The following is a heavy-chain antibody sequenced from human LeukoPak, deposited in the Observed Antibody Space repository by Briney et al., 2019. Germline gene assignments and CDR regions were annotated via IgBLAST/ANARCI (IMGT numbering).Heavy chain of an antibody. Sequence: SQTLSLTCTVSGGSISSGGYYWSWIRQHPGKGLEWIGYIYYSGSTYYNPSLKSRVIMSVDTSKNQFSLKLSSVTAADTAVYYCARGRYCSSTSCLYYFDYWGQGTLVIVSS. V-gene: IGHV4-31*03. CDR1: GGSISSGGYY. J-gene: IGHJ4*02. CDR3: ARGRYCSSTSCLYYFDY. CDR2: IYYSGST. D-gene: IGHD2-2*01.